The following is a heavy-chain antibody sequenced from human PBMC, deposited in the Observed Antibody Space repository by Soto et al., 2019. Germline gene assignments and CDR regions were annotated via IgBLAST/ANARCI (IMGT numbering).Heavy chain of an antibody. D-gene: IGHD3-10*01. V-gene: IGHV2-5*02. Sequence: QITLKESGPTLVKPTQTLTLTCTFSGFSLSTSGIGVGWIRQPPGKALEWLALIYWDDDKRYSPSLKSRLTIPKDTSKNQVVLTVTNMDPVDTATYYCAHRLSRTPASGSGSWGPYYFDYWGQGTLVTISS. CDR3: AHRLSRTPASGSGSWGPYYFDY. CDR1: GFSLSTSGIG. J-gene: IGHJ4*02. CDR2: IYWDDDK.